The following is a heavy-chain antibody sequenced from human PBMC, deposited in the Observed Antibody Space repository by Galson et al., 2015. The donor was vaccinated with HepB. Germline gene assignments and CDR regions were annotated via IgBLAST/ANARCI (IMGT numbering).Heavy chain of an antibody. CDR3: AREGSSSSGPQVYFYGMDV. J-gene: IGHJ6*02. D-gene: IGHD6-6*01. Sequence: SCKASGGTFSSYAISWVRQAPGQGLEWMGGIIPIFGTANYAQKFQGRVTITADESTSTAYMELSSLRSEDTAVYYCAREGSSSSGPQVYFYGMDVWGQGTAVTVSS. V-gene: IGHV1-69*01. CDR2: IIPIFGTA. CDR1: GGTFSSYA.